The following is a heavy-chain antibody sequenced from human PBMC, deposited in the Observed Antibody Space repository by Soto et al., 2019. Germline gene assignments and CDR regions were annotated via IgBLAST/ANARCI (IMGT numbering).Heavy chain of an antibody. CDR2: INTYNGNT. CDR1: GYTFTRYG. J-gene: IGHJ6*02. D-gene: IGHD3-16*01. CDR3: SMVDVYVTPSPQDV. Sequence: QVQLVQSGAEVKNPGASVKVSCKASGYTFTRYGIGWARQAPGQGRAWMGWINTYNGNTNYAQNVQGRVILTTDTSTSTAYMELRSLISNDTAIYYCSMVDVYVTPSPQDVWGQGTTVIVSS. V-gene: IGHV1-18*01.